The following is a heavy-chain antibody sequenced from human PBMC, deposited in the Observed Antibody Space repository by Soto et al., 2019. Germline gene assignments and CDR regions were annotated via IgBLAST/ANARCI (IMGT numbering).Heavy chain of an antibody. CDR1: GFTFSSYG. CDR2: IWYDGSNK. J-gene: IGHJ4*01. V-gene: IGHV3-33*01. Sequence: GGSLRLSCTSAGFTFSSYGMHWVRQAPGKGLEWVAVIWYDGSNKYYAGSVKGRFTISRDNSKNTLYLQIAGLRAEDTAVYYCARDPNNYSGYQPKFLDHWGHGTLVTVSS. CDR3: ARDPNNYSGYQPKFLDH. D-gene: IGHD5-12*01.